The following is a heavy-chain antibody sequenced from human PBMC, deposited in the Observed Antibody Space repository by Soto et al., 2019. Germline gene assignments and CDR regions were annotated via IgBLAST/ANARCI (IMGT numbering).Heavy chain of an antibody. D-gene: IGHD6-13*01. Sequence: ASVKVSCKASGFTYTSYGISWVRQAPGQGLEWMGWISAYNGNTNYAQKLQGRVTMTTDTSTSTAYMELRSLRSDDTAVSYRARGGIAAEHNWFDPWGQGTLVTVSS. CDR3: ARGGIAAEHNWFDP. CDR1: GFTYTSYG. J-gene: IGHJ5*02. CDR2: ISAYNGNT. V-gene: IGHV1-18*01.